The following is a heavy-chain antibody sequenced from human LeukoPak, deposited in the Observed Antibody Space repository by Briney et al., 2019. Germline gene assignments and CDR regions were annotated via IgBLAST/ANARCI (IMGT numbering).Heavy chain of an antibody. CDR3: AAMGASTDGYNFKREFDY. V-gene: IGHV1-2*02. CDR1: GYTFTGYY. Sequence: GAXVKVSCKASGYTFTGYYMHWVRQAPGQGLEWMGWINPNSGGTNYAQKFQGRVTMTRDTSISTAYMELSRLRSDDTAVYYCAAMGASTDGYNFKREFDYWGQGTLVTVSS. D-gene: IGHD5-24*01. J-gene: IGHJ4*02. CDR2: INPNSGGT.